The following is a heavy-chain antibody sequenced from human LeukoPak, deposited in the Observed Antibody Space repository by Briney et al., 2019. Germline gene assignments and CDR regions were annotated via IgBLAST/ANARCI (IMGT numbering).Heavy chain of an antibody. Sequence: PSGTLSLTCAVSGGSISSNNWWSWVRQSPGKGLEWIGEIYPSGSTNYNPSLKSRVTISIDKSKNQFSLKLSSVTAADTAVYYCARNVPINTWYSSGWLDYWGQGTLATVSS. V-gene: IGHV4-4*02. CDR2: IYPSGST. CDR3: ARNVPINTWYSSGWLDY. D-gene: IGHD6-19*01. J-gene: IGHJ4*02. CDR1: GGSISSNNW.